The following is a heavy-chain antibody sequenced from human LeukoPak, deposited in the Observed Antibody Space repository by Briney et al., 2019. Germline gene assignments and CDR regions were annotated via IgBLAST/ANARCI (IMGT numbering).Heavy chain of an antibody. CDR2: ISAGGRDT. CDR1: GFTFSHYA. J-gene: IGHJ4*02. Sequence: GGSLRLSCAASGFTFSHYAMSWVRQAPGKGLEWFSVISAGGRDTKYADSVNGRFTISSDNSQNIMYLQMDSLRVDDTAVYFCAKDLRGGPMRYFDYWGQGTLVTVSA. V-gene: IGHV3-23*01. D-gene: IGHD3-10*01. CDR3: AKDLRGGPMRYFDY.